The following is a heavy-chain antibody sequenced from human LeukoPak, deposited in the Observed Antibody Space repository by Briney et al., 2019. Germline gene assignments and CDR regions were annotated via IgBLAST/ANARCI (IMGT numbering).Heavy chain of an antibody. CDR1: GGSISSGSYY. D-gene: IGHD3-10*01. CDR3: ARLWFGEPQVGV. CDR2: IYTSGST. Sequence: PSETLSLTCTVSGGSISSGSYYWSWIRQPAGKGLEWIGRIYTSGSTNYNPSLKSRVTISVDTSKNQFSLKLSSVTAADTAVYYCARLWFGEPQVGVWGKGTTVTVSS. J-gene: IGHJ6*04. V-gene: IGHV4-61*02.